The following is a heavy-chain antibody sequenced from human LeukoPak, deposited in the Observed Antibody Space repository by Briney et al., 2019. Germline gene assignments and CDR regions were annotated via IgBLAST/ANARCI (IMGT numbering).Heavy chain of an antibody. CDR1: GFTFSGSA. V-gene: IGHV3-73*01. D-gene: IGHD3-22*01. Sequence: GGSLRLSCAASGFTFSGSAMHWVRQASGKGLEWVGRIRSKANSYATAYASSVKGRFTISRDDSKTTAYLQMNSLKTEDTAVYYCTRPMSGDYYDSSGYALGYWGQGTLVTVSS. J-gene: IGHJ4*02. CDR2: IRSKANSYAT. CDR3: TRPMSGDYYDSSGYALGY.